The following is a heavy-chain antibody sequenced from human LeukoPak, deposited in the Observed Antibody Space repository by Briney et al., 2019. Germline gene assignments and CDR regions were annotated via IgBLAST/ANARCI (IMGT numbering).Heavy chain of an antibody. CDR3: ASTYYYDSSGYI. D-gene: IGHD3-22*01. Sequence: LSLTCTVSGGSISSGGYYWSWIRQHPGKGLEWIGYIYYSGNTYYNPSLKSRVTISVDTSKNQFSLKLSSVTAADTAVYYCASTYYYDSSGYIWGQGTLVTVSS. J-gene: IGHJ4*02. CDR2: IYYSGNT. CDR1: GGSISSGGYY. V-gene: IGHV4-31*03.